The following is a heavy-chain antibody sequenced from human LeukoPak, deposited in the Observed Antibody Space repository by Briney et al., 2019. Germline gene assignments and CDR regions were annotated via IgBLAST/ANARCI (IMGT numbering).Heavy chain of an antibody. CDR1: GFSLSTSGVG. CDR3: AHNLAVAGTGRAFEY. Sequence: SGPTLVNPTQTLTLTCTFSGFSLSTSGVGVGWIRQPPGKALEWLALIYWDDDKRYSPSLKSRLTITKDTSKNQVVLTMTNMDPVDTATYCCAHNLAVAGTGRAFEYWGQGTLITVSS. D-gene: IGHD6-19*01. V-gene: IGHV2-5*02. J-gene: IGHJ4*02. CDR2: IYWDDDK.